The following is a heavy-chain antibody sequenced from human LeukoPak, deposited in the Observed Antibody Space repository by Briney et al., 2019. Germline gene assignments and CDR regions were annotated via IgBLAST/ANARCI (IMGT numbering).Heavy chain of an antibody. D-gene: IGHD4-17*01. Sequence: PGRSLRLSCAASGFTFSNFGMHWVRQAPAKGLEWVALIWYDGSNKYYADSVKGRFTISRDNSKNTLYLQMNSLRAEDTAVYYCARGYGDRLDCFDPWGQGTLVTVSS. CDR1: GFTFSNFG. CDR3: ARGYGDRLDCFDP. CDR2: IWYDGSNK. J-gene: IGHJ5*02. V-gene: IGHV3-33*01.